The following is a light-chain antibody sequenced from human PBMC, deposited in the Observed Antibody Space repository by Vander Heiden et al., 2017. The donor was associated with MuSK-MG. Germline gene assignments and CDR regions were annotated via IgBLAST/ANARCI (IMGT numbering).Light chain of an antibody. V-gene: IGLV3-1*01. CDR1: KLGDKY. CDR3: QAWDNRQGV. CDR2: QDS. Sequence: YELTQPPSVSVSPGQTASIPCSGDKLGDKYACWYQQKPGQSPVRAIYQDSKRPSGIPERFSGSNSGNTATLTISGTQAVDEADYYCQAWDNRQGVFGGGTKLTVL. J-gene: IGLJ3*02.